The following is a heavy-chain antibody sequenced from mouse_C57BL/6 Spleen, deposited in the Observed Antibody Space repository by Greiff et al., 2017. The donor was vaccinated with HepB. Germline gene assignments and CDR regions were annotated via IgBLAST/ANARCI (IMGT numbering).Heavy chain of an antibody. J-gene: IGHJ3*01. CDR2: INPSTGGT. V-gene: IGHV1-42*01. CDR3: ARGDYYGSSWSFAY. Sequence: EVKLQESGPELVKPGASVKISCKASGYSFTGYYMNWVKQSPEKSLEWIGEINPSTGGTTYNQKFKAKATLTVDKSSSTAYMQLKSLTSEDSAVYYCARGDYYGSSWSFAYWGQGTLVTVSA. CDR1: GYSFTGYY. D-gene: IGHD1-1*01.